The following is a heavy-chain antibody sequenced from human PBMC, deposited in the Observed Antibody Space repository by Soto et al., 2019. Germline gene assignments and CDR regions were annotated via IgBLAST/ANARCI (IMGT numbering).Heavy chain of an antibody. CDR1: GGSSSSGGYY. Sequence: TLSLTCTVSGGSSSSGGYYLSWIRQHPGKGLEWIGYIYYSGSTYYNPSLKSRVTISVDTSKNQFSLKLSSVTAADTAVYYCATLPPRIVVVVLPIPSWGQGTLVTVSS. CDR2: IYYSGST. D-gene: IGHD2-15*01. J-gene: IGHJ4*02. CDR3: ATLPPRIVVVVLPIPS. V-gene: IGHV4-31*03.